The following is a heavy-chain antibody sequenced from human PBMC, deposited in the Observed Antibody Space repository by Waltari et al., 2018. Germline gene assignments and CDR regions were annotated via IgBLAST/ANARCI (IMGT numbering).Heavy chain of an antibody. CDR2: IYTSGSI. V-gene: IGHV4-61*09. CDR3: ARDRGGSGSYDGY. Sequence: QVQLQESGPGLVKPSQTLSLTCTVSGGSISSGSYYWSWIRQPAGKGLEWIGYIYTSGSINSIPSLKSRVTISVDTSKNQFSLTLSSVPAADTAVYYCARDRGGSGSYDGYWGQGTLVTVSS. D-gene: IGHD3-10*01. CDR1: GGSISSGSYY. J-gene: IGHJ4*02.